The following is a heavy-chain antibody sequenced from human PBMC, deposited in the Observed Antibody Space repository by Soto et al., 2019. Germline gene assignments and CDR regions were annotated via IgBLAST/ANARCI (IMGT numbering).Heavy chain of an antibody. CDR3: ARASGRIQLWLLDY. V-gene: IGHV4-4*02. CDR2: IYHSGST. CDR1: GGSISSSNR. Sequence: SETLSLTCAVSGGSISSSNRWSWVRQPPGKGLEWIGEIYHSGSTDYNPSLKSRVTISVDKSKNQFSLKLSSVTAADTAVYYCARASGRIQLWLLDYWGQGTLVTVSS. D-gene: IGHD5-18*01. J-gene: IGHJ4*02.